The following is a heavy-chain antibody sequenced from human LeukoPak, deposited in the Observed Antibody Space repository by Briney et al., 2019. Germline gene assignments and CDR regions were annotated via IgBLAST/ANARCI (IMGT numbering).Heavy chain of an antibody. CDR2: ISSSSSYI. J-gene: IGHJ4*02. Sequence: KPGGSLRLSCAASGFTFSSYSMNWVRQAPGKGLEWVSSISSSSSYIYYADSVKGRFTISRDNAKNSLYLQMNSLRAEYTAVYYCARGPYMVRGVISPYFDYWGQGTLVTVSS. D-gene: IGHD3-10*01. CDR1: GFTFSSYS. V-gene: IGHV3-21*01. CDR3: ARGPYMVRGVISPYFDY.